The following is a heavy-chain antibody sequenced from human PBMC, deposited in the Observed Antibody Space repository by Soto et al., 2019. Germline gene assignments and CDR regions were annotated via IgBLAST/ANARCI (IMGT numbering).Heavy chain of an antibody. J-gene: IGHJ6*02. V-gene: IGHV3-30*18. Sequence: QVQLVESGGGVVQPGRSLRLSCAASGFTFSSYGMHWVRQAPGKGLEWVAVISNDGSNKYYADSVKGRFTISRDNSKNTLYLQMNSLRAEDTAVYYCAKPCGSGSRYYDMDVWGQGTTVTVSS. CDR3: AKPCGSGSRYYDMDV. D-gene: IGHD3-10*01. CDR2: ISNDGSNK. CDR1: GFTFSSYG.